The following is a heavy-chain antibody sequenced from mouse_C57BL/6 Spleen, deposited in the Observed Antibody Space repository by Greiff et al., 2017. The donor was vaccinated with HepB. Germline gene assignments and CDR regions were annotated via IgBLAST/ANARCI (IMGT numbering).Heavy chain of an antibody. D-gene: IGHD1-1*01. V-gene: IGHV5-16*01. CDR1: GFTFSDYY. Sequence: DVMLVESEGGLVQPGSSMKLSCTASGFTFSDYYMAWVRQVPEKGLEWVANINYDGSSTYYLDSLKSRFIISRDNAKNILYLQMSSLKSEDTATYYCARTYYYGSVYAMDYWGQGTSVTVSS. CDR3: ARTYYYGSVYAMDY. CDR2: INYDGSST. J-gene: IGHJ4*01.